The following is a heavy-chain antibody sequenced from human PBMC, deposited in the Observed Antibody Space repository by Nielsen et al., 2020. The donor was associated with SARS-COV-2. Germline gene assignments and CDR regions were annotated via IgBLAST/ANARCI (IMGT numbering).Heavy chain of an antibody. D-gene: IGHD6-13*01. CDR1: GGSISSSSYY. J-gene: IGHJ6*02. CDR3: ARGTYSSSWGGMDV. Sequence: SETLSLTCTVSGGSISSSSYYWGWIRQPPGKGLEWIGSIYYSGSTYYNPSLKSRVTISVDKSKNQFSLKLSSVTAADTAVYYCARGTYSSSWGGMDVWGQGTTVTVSS. CDR2: IYYSGST. V-gene: IGHV4-39*07.